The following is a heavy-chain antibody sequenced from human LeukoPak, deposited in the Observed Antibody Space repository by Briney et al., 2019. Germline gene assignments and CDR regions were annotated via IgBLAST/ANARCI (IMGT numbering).Heavy chain of an antibody. CDR2: ISSSGDTT. Sequence: NAGGSLRLSCEASGFLMSDHYMNWVCQAPGKGLEWLAYISSSGDTTYYAESVRGRFALSRDDGKNSLTLHMNGLRDDDTAVYYCARESTAFDYWGQGTLVTVSS. D-gene: IGHD2-21*02. V-gene: IGHV3-11*04. CDR3: ARESTAFDY. CDR1: GFLMSDHY. J-gene: IGHJ4*02.